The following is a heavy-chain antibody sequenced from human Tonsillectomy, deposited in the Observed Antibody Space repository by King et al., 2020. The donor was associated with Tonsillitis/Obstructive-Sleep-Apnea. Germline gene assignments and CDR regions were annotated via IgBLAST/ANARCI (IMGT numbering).Heavy chain of an antibody. CDR1: GFTFSSYW. J-gene: IGHJ2*01. V-gene: IGHV3-74*01. Sequence: VQLVESGGGLVQPGGSLRLSCAASGFTFSSYWMHWVRQAPGKGLVWVSRINSDGSSTTYADSVKGRFTISRDNAKNTLYLQMNSLRAEDTAVYYCARTEYSNNYWYFDLWGRGTLVTVSS. CDR2: INSDGSST. CDR3: ARTEYSNNYWYFDL. D-gene: IGHD6-6*01.